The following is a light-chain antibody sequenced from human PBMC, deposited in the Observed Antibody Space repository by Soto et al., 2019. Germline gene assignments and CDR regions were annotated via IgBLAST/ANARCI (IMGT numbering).Light chain of an antibody. J-gene: IGLJ1*01. V-gene: IGLV3-21*02. CDR3: LVWDSRSEHYV. CDR1: NIGSKS. CDR2: DDS. Sequence: SYELIQSPSVSVAPGQTVSITCGGYNIGSKSVHWYQQKPGQAPVLVVYDDSDRRSGIPERFSGSNSGNTATLTITRVEAGDETDYHCLVWDSRSEHYVFGTGTKLTVL.